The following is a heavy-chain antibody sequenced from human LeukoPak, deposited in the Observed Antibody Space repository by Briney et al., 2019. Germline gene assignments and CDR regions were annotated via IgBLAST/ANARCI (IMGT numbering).Heavy chain of an antibody. V-gene: IGHV3-23*05. Sequence: GGSLRLSCEASGFTFSAYAMTWVRQAPGKGLEWVSSIGSDNKPHYSESVKGRFAISRDNSKNTLYLQMNSLRAEDTAVYYCAKCPDYGDFDYWGQGTLVTVSS. J-gene: IGHJ4*02. CDR2: IGSDNKP. D-gene: IGHD4-17*01. CDR1: GFTFSAYA. CDR3: AKCPDYGDFDY.